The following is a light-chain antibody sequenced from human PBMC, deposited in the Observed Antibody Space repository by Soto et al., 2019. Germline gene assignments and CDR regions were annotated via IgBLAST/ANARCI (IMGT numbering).Light chain of an antibody. CDR2: GAS. V-gene: IGKV3-15*01. Sequence: IVMTHSPSTLTVSPLERASLSCMASQRVASNLAWYQQKPGQAPRLLIYGASTRATGIPARFSGSGSGTEFTLAISSLQSEDFAVYYCQQYNNWPRTFGQGTKVDIK. CDR1: QRVASN. CDR3: QQYNNWPRT. J-gene: IGKJ1*01.